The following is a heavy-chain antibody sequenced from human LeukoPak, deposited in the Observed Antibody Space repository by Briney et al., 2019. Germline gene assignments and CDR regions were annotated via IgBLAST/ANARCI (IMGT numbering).Heavy chain of an antibody. CDR3: ARDSETYDFWSGLSD. D-gene: IGHD3-3*01. CDR1: GFTFSSYA. CDR2: ISGSGGST. J-gene: IGHJ4*02. Sequence: GESLRLSCAASGFTFSSYAMSWVRQAPGKGLEWVSAISGSGGSTYYADSVKGRFTISRDNSKNTLYLQMNSLRAEDTAVYYCARDSETYDFWSGLSDWSQGTLVTVSS. V-gene: IGHV3-23*01.